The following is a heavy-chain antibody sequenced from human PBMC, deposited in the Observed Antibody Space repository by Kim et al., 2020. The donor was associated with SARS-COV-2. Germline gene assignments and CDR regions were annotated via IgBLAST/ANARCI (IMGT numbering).Heavy chain of an antibody. D-gene: IGHD1-20*01. CDR1: GGTFSSYA. Sequence: SVKVSCKASGGTFSSYAISWVRQAPGQGLEWMGRIIPIPGIANYAQKFQGRVAITADKSTSTAYMELSSLRSEDTAVYYCARGSNSNWFDPWGQGTLVTVSS. CDR2: IIPIPGIA. V-gene: IGHV1-69*04. J-gene: IGHJ5*02. CDR3: ARGSNSNWFDP.